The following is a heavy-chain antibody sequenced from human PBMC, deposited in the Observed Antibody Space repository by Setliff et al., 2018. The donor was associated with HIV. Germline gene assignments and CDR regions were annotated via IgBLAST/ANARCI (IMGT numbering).Heavy chain of an antibody. D-gene: IGHD7-27*01. CDR2: ISSSSGTI. CDR3: AKDRWGGKPYYFDY. J-gene: IGHJ4*02. V-gene: IGHV3-48*01. CDR1: GFTFSNYG. Sequence: SLRLSCAATGFTFSNYGMHWVRQAPAKGLEWVSSISSSSGTIYYADSVKGRFAISRDNSKNTLYLQMNSLRAEDTAVYYCAKDRWGGKPYYFDYWGQGTLVTVSS.